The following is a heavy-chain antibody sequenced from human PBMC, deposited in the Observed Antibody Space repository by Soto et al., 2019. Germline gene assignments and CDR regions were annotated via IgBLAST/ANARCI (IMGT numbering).Heavy chain of an antibody. J-gene: IGHJ4*02. CDR1: GFTFSSYW. V-gene: IGHV3-74*01. D-gene: IGHD2-15*01. CDR2: INSDGSNT. CDR3: ARRYCSGGDCYHVDY. Sequence: GGSLRLSCAASGFTFSSYWMHWVRQAPGKGLVWVSRINSDGSNTNYADSVKGRFTISRDNAKNTLYLQMNSLRAEDTAVYYCARRYCSGGDCYHVDYWGQGTLVTVSS.